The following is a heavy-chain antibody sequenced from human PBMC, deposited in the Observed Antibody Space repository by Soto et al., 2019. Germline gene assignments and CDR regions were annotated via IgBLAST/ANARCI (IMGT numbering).Heavy chain of an antibody. J-gene: IGHJ4*02. Sequence: PSETLSLTCTVSGGSISSSSYYWGWIRQPPGKGLEWIGSIYYSGSTYYNPSLKSRVTISVDTSKNQFSLKLSSVTAADTAVYYCARQGYDFWSGYYTGGGFDYWGQGTLVTVS. D-gene: IGHD3-3*01. CDR3: ARQGYDFWSGYYTGGGFDY. V-gene: IGHV4-39*01. CDR1: GGSISSSSYY. CDR2: IYYSGST.